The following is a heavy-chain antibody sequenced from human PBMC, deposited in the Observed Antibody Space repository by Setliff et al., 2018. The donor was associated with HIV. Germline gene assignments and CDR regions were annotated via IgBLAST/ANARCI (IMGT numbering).Heavy chain of an antibody. Sequence: SETLSLTCTVSGGSISSSSYYWGWIRQPPGKGLEWIGRFSNIGSTDYNPSLKSRVTISLDTSENQFSLRLRSVTPADTAVYYCAREKIVVLRAYHFDYWGLGTLVTVSS. J-gene: IGHJ4*02. CDR2: FSNIGST. CDR1: GGSISSSSYY. D-gene: IGHD3-22*01. CDR3: AREKIVVLRAYHFDY. V-gene: IGHV4-39*07.